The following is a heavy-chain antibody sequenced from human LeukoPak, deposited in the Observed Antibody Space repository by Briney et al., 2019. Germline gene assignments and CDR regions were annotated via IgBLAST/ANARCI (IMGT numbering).Heavy chain of an antibody. CDR2: IYYSGST. CDR3: ARNLVMVVAATRYYFDY. Sequence: PSETLSLTCTVSGGSISSSSYYWGWIRQPPGKGLEWIGSIYYSGSTYYNPSLKTRVTISVDTSKNQFSLKLSSVTAADTAVYYCARNLVMVVAATRYYFDYWGQGTLVTVSS. V-gene: IGHV4-39*01. D-gene: IGHD2-15*01. CDR1: GGSISSSSYY. J-gene: IGHJ4*02.